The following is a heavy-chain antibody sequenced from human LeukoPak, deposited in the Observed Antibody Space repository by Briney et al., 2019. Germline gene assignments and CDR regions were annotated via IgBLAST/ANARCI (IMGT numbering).Heavy chain of an antibody. Sequence: SVKVSCKASGGTFSSYAISWVRQAPGQGLEWMGGIIPIFGTANYAQKFQGRVTITTDESTSTAYMELSRLRSEDTAVYYCARDFSDGSGYYSYWGQGTLVTVSS. D-gene: IGHD3-22*01. J-gene: IGHJ4*02. CDR3: ARDFSDGSGYYSY. V-gene: IGHV1-69*05. CDR2: IIPIFGTA. CDR1: GGTFSSYA.